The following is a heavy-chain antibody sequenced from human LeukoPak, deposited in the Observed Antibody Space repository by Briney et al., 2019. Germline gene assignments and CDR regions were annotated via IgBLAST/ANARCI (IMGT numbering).Heavy chain of an antibody. CDR2: ISWNSGSI. J-gene: IGHJ4*02. V-gene: IGHV3-9*01. D-gene: IGHD6-19*01. CDR1: GFTFDDYA. Sequence: GGSLRLSCAASGFTFDDYAMHWVRQAPGKGLEWVSGISWNSGSIGYADSVKGRFTISRDNAKNSLYLQMNSLRAEDTALYCCAKGSIAVAGTGRLYFDYWGQGTLVTVSS. CDR3: AKGSIAVAGTGRLYFDY.